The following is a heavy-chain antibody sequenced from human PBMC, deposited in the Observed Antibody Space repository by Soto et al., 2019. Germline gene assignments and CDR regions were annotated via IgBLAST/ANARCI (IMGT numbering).Heavy chain of an antibody. J-gene: IGHJ5*02. D-gene: IGHD6-13*01. CDR2: INYSGTT. Sequence: SETLSLTCTVSGGSISSYSWSWIRQPPGKGLEWIGYINYSGTTKYNPSLKSRVTISLDTSKNQFSLKLSSVTAADTAVYYCARNIAAAGSRWFDPWGQGTLVTVS. CDR1: GGSISSYS. V-gene: IGHV4-59*01. CDR3: ARNIAAAGSRWFDP.